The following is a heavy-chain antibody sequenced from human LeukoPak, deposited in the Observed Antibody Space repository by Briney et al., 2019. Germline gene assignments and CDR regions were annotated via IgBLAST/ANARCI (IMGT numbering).Heavy chain of an antibody. J-gene: IGHJ4*02. CDR1: GGSISSYY. V-gene: IGHV4-59*08. Sequence: PSETLSLTCTVSGGSISSYYWSWIRQPPGKGLEWVGYISYSGSTNYNPSLKSRVTISVDTSKNQFSLKLSSVTAADTAVYYCARHPYYYGSGSYYTSWYFDYWGQGTLVTVSS. CDR2: ISYSGST. D-gene: IGHD3-10*01. CDR3: ARHPYYYGSGSYYTSWYFDY.